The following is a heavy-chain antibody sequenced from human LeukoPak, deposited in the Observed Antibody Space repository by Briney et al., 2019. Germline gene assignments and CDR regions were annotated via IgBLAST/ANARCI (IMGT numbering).Heavy chain of an antibody. Sequence: SVKVSCKASGGTFSSYASSWVRQAPGQGLEWMGGIIPIFGTANYAQKFQGRVTITADESTSTAYMELSSLRSEDTAVYYCARDRIGITMVRGVIGWFDPWGQGTLVTVSS. CDR3: ARDRIGITMVRGVIGWFDP. CDR1: GGTFSSYA. CDR2: IIPIFGTA. J-gene: IGHJ5*02. V-gene: IGHV1-69*01. D-gene: IGHD3-10*01.